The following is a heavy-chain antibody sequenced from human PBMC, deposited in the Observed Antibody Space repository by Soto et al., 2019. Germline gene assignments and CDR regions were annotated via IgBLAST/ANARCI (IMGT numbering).Heavy chain of an antibody. CDR2: INPNSGGT. CDR1: GYTFNGYY. J-gene: IGHJ5*02. V-gene: IGHV1-2*02. CDR3: ARDGDCSSGSYYAGNWFDP. Sequence: QVQLVQSGAEVKKPGASVKVSCKASGYTFNGYYMHWVRQAPGQGLEWMGWINPNSGGTNYAQKFQGRITMTRDTSITTAYMELSRLTSNDTAVYYCARDGDCSSGSYYAGNWFDPWGQGTLVTVSS. D-gene: IGHD2-15*01.